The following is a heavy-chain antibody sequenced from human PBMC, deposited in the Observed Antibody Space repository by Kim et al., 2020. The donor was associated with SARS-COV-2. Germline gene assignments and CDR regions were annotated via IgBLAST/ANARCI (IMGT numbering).Heavy chain of an antibody. J-gene: IGHJ3*02. V-gene: IGHV4-4*02. Sequence: SETLSLTCAVSGGSISSSNWWSWVRQPPGKGLEWIGEIYHSGSTNYNPSLKSRVTISVDKSKNQFSLKLSSVTAADTAVYYCARDYIGLLDAFDIWGQGTMVTVSS. CDR3: ARDYIGLLDAFDI. CDR1: GGSISSSNW. CDR2: IYHSGST. D-gene: IGHD4-17*01.